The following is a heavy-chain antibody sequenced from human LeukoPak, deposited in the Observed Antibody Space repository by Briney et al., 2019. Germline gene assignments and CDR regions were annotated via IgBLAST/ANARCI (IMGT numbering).Heavy chain of an antibody. Sequence: SETLSLTCTVSGCSISSYYWSWIRQPPGKGLEWIGNIYYSRSPNYNPSLKSRVSLSVDTSKHQFSLKLSSGAAADTAVYYCARGGILAYCGGDCSPDAFDIWGQGTMVTVCS. V-gene: IGHV4-59*01. J-gene: IGHJ3*02. CDR2: IYYSRSP. D-gene: IGHD2-21*02. CDR1: GCSISSYY. CDR3: ARGGILAYCGGDCSPDAFDI.